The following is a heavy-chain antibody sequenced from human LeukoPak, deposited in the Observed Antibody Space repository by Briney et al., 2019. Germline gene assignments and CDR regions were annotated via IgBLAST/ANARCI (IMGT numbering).Heavy chain of an antibody. Sequence: GASVKVSCKASGYTFTSYGISWVRQAPGQGLEWMGWISAYNGNTNYAQEFQGRVTITRDTSAGTAYMELSSLRSEDMAVYYCARDEGSGWPVDYWGQGTLVTVSS. CDR1: GYTFTSYG. J-gene: IGHJ4*02. V-gene: IGHV1-18*03. D-gene: IGHD6-19*01. CDR2: ISAYNGNT. CDR3: ARDEGSGWPVDY.